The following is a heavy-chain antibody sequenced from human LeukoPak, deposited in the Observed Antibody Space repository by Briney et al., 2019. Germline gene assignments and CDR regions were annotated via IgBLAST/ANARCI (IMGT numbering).Heavy chain of an antibody. CDR3: ASPPLSSAMYYAH. CDR1: GYNFSGHY. V-gene: IGHV1-2*02. D-gene: IGHD1-26*01. Sequence: ASVKVSCKASGYNFSGHYVHGVRQAPGQGLEWMGWIKPSNGDTKYAQNFQGRVTMTRDTSISTAYMELSSLRSDDTAVYYCASPPLSSAMYYAHWGQGTLVTASS. J-gene: IGHJ4*02. CDR2: IKPSNGDT.